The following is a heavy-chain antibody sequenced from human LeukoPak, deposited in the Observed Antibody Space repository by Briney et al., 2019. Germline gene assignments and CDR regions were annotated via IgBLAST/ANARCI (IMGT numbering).Heavy chain of an antibody. V-gene: IGHV4-59*01. Sequence: PSETLSLTCSVSGGFNTHYYWSWIRQPPGKGLEWIGYFYHSGSTNYNPSLKSRVTISVDTSKNQFSLKLSSVTAADTAVYYCARVYCSSTSCSAFDIWGQGTMVTVSS. D-gene: IGHD2-2*01. CDR1: GGFNTHYY. J-gene: IGHJ3*02. CDR3: ARVYCSSTSCSAFDI. CDR2: FYHSGST.